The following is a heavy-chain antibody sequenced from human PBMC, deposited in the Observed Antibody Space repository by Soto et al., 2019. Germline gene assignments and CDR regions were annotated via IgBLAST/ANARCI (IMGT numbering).Heavy chain of an antibody. CDR3: ASSGWSEDFYYYYGMDV. J-gene: IGHJ6*02. V-gene: IGHV4-31*03. D-gene: IGHD6-19*01. CDR2: IHYGAST. CDR1: GGSINNGNYY. Sequence: PSETLSLTCTVSGGSINNGNYYWSWIRQLPGKGLEWIGYIHYGASTYYNPSLKSRVTISVDKSKNQFSLHLTSVTAADTAVYYCASSGWSEDFYYYYGMDVWGQGTTVTVSS.